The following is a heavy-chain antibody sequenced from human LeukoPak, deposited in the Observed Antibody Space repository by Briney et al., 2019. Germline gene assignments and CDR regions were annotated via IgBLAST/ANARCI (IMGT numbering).Heavy chain of an antibody. J-gene: IGHJ4*02. CDR2: ISWNSGSI. V-gene: IGHV3-9*01. CDR3: AKDEGYSSTSGIDY. D-gene: IGHD6-19*01. CDR1: GFTFDDYA. Sequence: GGSLRLSCAASGFTFDDYAMHWVRLAPGKGLEWVSGISWNSGSIGYADSVKGRFTISRDNAKNSLYLQMNSLRAEDTALYYCAKDEGYSSTSGIDYWGQGTLATVSS.